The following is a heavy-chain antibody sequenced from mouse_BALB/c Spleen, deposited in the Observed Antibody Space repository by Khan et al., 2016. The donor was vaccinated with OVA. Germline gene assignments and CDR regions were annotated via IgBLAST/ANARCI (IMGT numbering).Heavy chain of an antibody. V-gene: IGHV5-15*02. J-gene: IGHJ4*01. CDR1: GFTFSDYG. CDR3: ARWAMDY. Sequence: EVELVESGGGLVQPGGSRKLSCAASGFTFSDYGMAWVRQAPGKGPEWVAFISTLAYSISYADTVTGRFTISRENAKKTLYLEMSSLRSEDTAIYYCARWAMDYWGQGTSVTVSS. CDR2: ISTLAYSI.